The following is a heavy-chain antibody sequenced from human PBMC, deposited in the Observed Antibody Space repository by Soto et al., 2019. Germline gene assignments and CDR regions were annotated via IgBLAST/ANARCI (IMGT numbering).Heavy chain of an antibody. V-gene: IGHV1-69*13. CDR1: GGTFSSYA. CDR2: IIPIFGTA. D-gene: IGHD2-15*01. Sequence: SVKVSCKASGGTFSSYAISWVRQAPGQGLEWMGGIIPIFGTANYAQKFQGRVTITADESTSTAYMELSSLRSEDTAVYYCARDGYCSGGSCYFNDNNYYYYGMDVWGQGTTVTVS. J-gene: IGHJ6*02. CDR3: ARDGYCSGGSCYFNDNNYYYYGMDV.